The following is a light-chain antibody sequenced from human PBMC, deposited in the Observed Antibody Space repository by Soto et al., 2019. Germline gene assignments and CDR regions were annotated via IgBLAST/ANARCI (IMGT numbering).Light chain of an antibody. CDR3: QQYVTSPYT. J-gene: IGKJ2*01. Sequence: EIVLTQSPGTLSLSPGETATLSCRASQSVSSNYLAWYQQKPGQPPRLLIFEASARPGGIPDRFSGSGSGTDFTLTIDRLEPEDFAVFYCQQYVTSPYTFAQGTKLEI. CDR2: EAS. V-gene: IGKV3-20*01. CDR1: QSVSSNY.